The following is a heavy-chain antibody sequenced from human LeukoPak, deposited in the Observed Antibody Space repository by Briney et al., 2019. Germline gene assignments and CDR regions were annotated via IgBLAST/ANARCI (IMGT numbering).Heavy chain of an antibody. J-gene: IGHJ4*02. Sequence: GGSLRLSCAASGFTFSSYWMSWVRQAPGKGLEWVANIKQDGSEKYYVDSVKGRFTISRDNAKNSLYLQMNSLRAEDTALYYCAKSPWSYYDSSGYYDWGQGTLVTVSS. CDR1: GFTFSSYW. CDR2: IKQDGSEK. D-gene: IGHD3-22*01. CDR3: AKSPWSYYDSSGYYD. V-gene: IGHV3-7*03.